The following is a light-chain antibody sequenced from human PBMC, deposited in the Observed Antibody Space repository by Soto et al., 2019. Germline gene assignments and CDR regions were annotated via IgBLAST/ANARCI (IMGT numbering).Light chain of an antibody. CDR2: GAS. J-gene: IGKJ4*01. CDR3: QQYNNWPLT. Sequence: ETVMTQSPATLSVSPGERATLSCGASQSVGTTLAWYQQKPGQAPRLLIYGASTRATGIPARFSGSGSGTEFTLTISSLQSEDFAVYYGQQYNNWPLTFGGGTNVDI. CDR1: QSVGTT. V-gene: IGKV3-15*01.